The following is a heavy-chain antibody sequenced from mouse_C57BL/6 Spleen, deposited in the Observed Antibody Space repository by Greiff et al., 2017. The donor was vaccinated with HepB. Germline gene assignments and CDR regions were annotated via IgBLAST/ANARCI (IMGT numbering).Heavy chain of an antibody. V-gene: IGHV5-4*03. CDR1: GFTFSSYA. CDR2: ISDGGSYT. CDR3: ARGGYDFDY. Sequence: EVNVVESGGGLVKPGGSLKLSCAASGFTFSSYAMSWVRQTPEKRLEWVATISDGGSYTYYPDNVKGRFTISRDNAKNNLYLQMSHLKSEDTAMYYCARGGYDFDYWGQGTTLTVSS. D-gene: IGHD2-3*01. J-gene: IGHJ2*01.